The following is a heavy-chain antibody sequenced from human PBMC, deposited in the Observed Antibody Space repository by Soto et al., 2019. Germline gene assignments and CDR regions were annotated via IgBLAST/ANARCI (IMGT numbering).Heavy chain of an antibody. CDR3: ARHLGEGYFDY. Sequence: SETLSLTCTVSGDSISSSTYFWGRVRQAPGKGREWIVCIYYSGSYYYTPSLRIRVTISVDTSKNHFSLKLSSVTAADTVVYYCARHLGEGYFDYWGQGTLVTVSS. CDR1: GDSISSSTYF. CDR2: IYYSGSY. J-gene: IGHJ4*02. V-gene: IGHV4-39*01.